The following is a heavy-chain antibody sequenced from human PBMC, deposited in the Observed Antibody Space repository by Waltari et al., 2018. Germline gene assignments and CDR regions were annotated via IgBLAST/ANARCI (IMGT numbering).Heavy chain of an antibody. J-gene: IGHJ4*02. CDR2: IYSGGST. V-gene: IGHV3-66*02. D-gene: IGHD6-19*01. CDR1: GFTVSSNY. Sequence: EVQLVESGGGLVQPGGSLRLSCAASGFTVSSNYMSWVRQAPGKGLEWVSVIYSGGSTYYADSVKGRFTSSRDNSKNTLYLQMNSLRAEDTAVYYCASGYSSGWYVTGAYWGQGTLVTVSS. CDR3: ASGYSSGWYVTGAY.